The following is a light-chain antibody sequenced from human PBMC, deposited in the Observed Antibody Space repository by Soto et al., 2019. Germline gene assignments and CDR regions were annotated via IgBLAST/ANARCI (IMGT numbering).Light chain of an antibody. V-gene: IGLV2-23*01. CDR1: SSDVGSYNL. CDR3: CSYAGTSAYV. CDR2: EAS. J-gene: IGLJ1*01. Sequence: QSVLTQPASVSGSPGQSITISCTGTSSDVGSYNLVSWYQQHPGKAPKLMIYEASKRPSGVSNRFSASKSGNTASLTISGLQAEDEADYYCCSYAGTSAYVFGTGTKLTVL.